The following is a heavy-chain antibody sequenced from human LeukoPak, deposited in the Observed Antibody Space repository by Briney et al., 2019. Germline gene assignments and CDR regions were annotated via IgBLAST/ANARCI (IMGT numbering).Heavy chain of an antibody. V-gene: IGHV3-48*01. D-gene: IGHD4-17*01. Sequence: GGSLRLSCAASGFTFSTYPMKWVRQAPGKGLEWISHIRDSGTTDYADSVKGRFTISRDNAKNSLYLQLNSLRAEDTAVYYCARDHDYAFDNWGQGTLVAVSS. J-gene: IGHJ4*02. CDR3: ARDHDYAFDN. CDR2: IRDSGTT. CDR1: GFTFSTYP.